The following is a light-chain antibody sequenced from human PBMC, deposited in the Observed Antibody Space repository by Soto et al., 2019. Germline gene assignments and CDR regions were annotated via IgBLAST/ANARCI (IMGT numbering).Light chain of an antibody. CDR3: QQRSNWPAVT. CDR2: DAS. CDR1: QGVSSY. V-gene: IGKV3-11*01. J-gene: IGKJ5*01. Sequence: EVVLTQSPDTLSLSPGERATLSCRASQGVSSYLAWYQQKPGQAPRLLIYDASNRATGIPARFSGSGSGTDFTLTISSLEPEDFAVYYCQQRSNWPAVTFGQGTRLEIK.